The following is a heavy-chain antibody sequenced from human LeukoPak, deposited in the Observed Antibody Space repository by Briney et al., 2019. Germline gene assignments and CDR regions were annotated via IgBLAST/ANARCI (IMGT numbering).Heavy chain of an antibody. V-gene: IGHV4-61*01. CDR3: ARERSDLDAFDI. Sequence: MPSETPSLTCTVSGGSVSSGSYYWSWIRQPPGKGLEWIGYIYYRGSTNYNPSLKSRVTISVDTSKNQFSLKLSSVTAADTAVYYCARERSDLDAFDIWGQGTMVTVSS. CDR2: IYYRGST. CDR1: GGSVSSGSYY. J-gene: IGHJ3*02.